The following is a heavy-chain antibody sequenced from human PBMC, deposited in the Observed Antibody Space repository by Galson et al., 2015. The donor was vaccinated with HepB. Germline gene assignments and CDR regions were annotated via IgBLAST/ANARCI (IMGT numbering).Heavy chain of an antibody. D-gene: IGHD4-17*01. CDR1: GFTFSSYA. Sequence: SLRLSCAASGFTFSSYAMSWVRQAPGKGLEWVSAISGSGGSTYYADSVKGRFTISRDNSKNTLYLQMNSLRAEDTAVYYCAKDDGDYGDYHLSYYYYMDVWGKGTTVTVSS. J-gene: IGHJ6*03. CDR3: AKDDGDYGDYHLSYYYYMDV. V-gene: IGHV3-23*01. CDR2: ISGSGGST.